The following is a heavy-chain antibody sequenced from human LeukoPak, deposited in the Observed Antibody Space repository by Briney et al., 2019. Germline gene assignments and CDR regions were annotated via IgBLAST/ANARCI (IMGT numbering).Heavy chain of an antibody. Sequence: GGSLRLSCVASKFTFSSYAMSWVRQAPGKGLEWVAAISGGSGSKYYADSVKGRFTISRDNSKNTLFLQMGSLRADDMAVYYCARWGSTSCYDYWGQGTLVTVSS. CDR2: ISGGSGSK. CDR1: KFTFSSYA. D-gene: IGHD2-2*01. CDR3: ARWGSTSCYDY. V-gene: IGHV3-23*01. J-gene: IGHJ4*02.